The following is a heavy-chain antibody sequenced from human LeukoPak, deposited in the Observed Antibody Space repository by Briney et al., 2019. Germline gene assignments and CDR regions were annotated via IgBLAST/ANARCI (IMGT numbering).Heavy chain of an antibody. D-gene: IGHD3-22*01. CDR3: AGLVGRYSSGLYYYYFDY. J-gene: IGHJ4*02. Sequence: NPSETLSLTCVVSGGSVSGYYWGWIRQPPGRGLEWIGYVYYSGSTNYNPSFKSRITISVDTSRNQFSLQLSSVTAADTAVYYCAGLVGRYSSGLYYYYFDYWGQGTLVTVSS. CDR1: GGSVSGYY. V-gene: IGHV4-59*02. CDR2: VYYSGST.